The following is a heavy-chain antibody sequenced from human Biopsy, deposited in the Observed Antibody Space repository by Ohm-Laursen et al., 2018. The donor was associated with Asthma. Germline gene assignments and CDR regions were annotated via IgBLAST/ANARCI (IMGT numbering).Heavy chain of an antibody. CDR1: GGTFNTYV. Sequence: SSVKVSCKSLGGTFNTYVIGWVRQAPGQGLKWMGGINSVFGTTTYPQKFQDRVTITADDSTSTVYMELSSLRSEDTAVYYCARKAGSCISRTCYSLDFWGQGTLVTVSS. CDR2: INSVFGTT. J-gene: IGHJ4*02. V-gene: IGHV1-69*01. CDR3: ARKAGSCISRTCYSLDF. D-gene: IGHD2-2*01.